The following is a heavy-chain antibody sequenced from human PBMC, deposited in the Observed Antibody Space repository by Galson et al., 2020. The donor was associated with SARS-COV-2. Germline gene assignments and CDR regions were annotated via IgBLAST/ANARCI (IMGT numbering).Heavy chain of an antibody. CDR2: VSDIGSA. CDR3: AKFAEGRRTSEDY. J-gene: IGHJ4*02. V-gene: IGHV4-59*08. CDR1: RGSISGHH. Sequence: SETLSHTCTVTRGSISGHHWRWIRQPPGKGLEWLGYVSDIGSANYNPSLKSRVTIPLDTPKKQYPLKVKSATAADTAVYYCAKFAEGRRTSEDYWGQGTLVTVSS.